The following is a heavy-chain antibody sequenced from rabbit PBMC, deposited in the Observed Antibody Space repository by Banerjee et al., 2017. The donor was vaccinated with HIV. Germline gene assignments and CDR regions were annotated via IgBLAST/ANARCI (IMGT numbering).Heavy chain of an antibody. CDR3: AGDPWSGWNL. V-gene: IGHV1S45*01. J-gene: IGHJ4*01. Sequence: QEQLKETGGGLVQPEGSLTLSCKASGIDLSSCGISWVRQAPGKGLEWIGCINTSSGNTVYASWAKGRFTISKTSSTTVTLQMTSLTAADTATYFCAGDPWSGWNLWGPGTLVTVS. CDR2: INTSSGNT. CDR1: GIDLSSCG. D-gene: IGHD4-1*01.